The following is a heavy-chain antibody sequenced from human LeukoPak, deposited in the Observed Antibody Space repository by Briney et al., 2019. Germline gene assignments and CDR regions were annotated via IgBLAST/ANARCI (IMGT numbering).Heavy chain of an antibody. Sequence: GGSLRLSCAASGFTFSSYGIHWVRQAPGKGLEWVAVVSSDGSNKYYADSVKGRFTISRDTSKNMVYLQMNSLGAEDTAVYYCATGGDLHSSGWYPHWFDPWGQGTLVTVSS. CDR1: GFTFSSYG. CDR3: ATGGDLHSSGWYPHWFDP. CDR2: VSSDGSNK. D-gene: IGHD6-19*01. V-gene: IGHV3-30*03. J-gene: IGHJ5*02.